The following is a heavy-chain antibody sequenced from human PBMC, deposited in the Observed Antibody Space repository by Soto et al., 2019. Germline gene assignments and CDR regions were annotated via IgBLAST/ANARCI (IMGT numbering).Heavy chain of an antibody. D-gene: IGHD6-13*01. CDR2: IIPIFGTA. Sequence: VKVSRLSSVWTLLNHRFHGVGPAPGQGREWMGGIIPIFGTANYAQKFQGRVTITADESTSTAYMELSSLRSEDTAVYYCAREEYSSSWSYYYYGMDVWGQGTTVTVSS. CDR1: VWTLLNHR. V-gene: IGHV1-69*13. CDR3: AREEYSSSWSYYYYGMDV. J-gene: IGHJ6*02.